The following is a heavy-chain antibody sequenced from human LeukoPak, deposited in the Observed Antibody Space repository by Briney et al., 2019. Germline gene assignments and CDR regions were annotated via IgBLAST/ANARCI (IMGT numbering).Heavy chain of an antibody. Sequence: QPGGSLRLSCAASGFTFSSYAMSWVRQAPGKGLEWVSGISGSGGGTYYADSVKGRFTISRDKSKNTLFLQMNSLRAEDTAVYYCAKRRHYYDSSGPFDYWGQGTLVTVSS. J-gene: IGHJ4*02. V-gene: IGHV3-23*01. D-gene: IGHD3-22*01. CDR2: ISGSGGGT. CDR3: AKRRHYYDSSGPFDY. CDR1: GFTFSSYA.